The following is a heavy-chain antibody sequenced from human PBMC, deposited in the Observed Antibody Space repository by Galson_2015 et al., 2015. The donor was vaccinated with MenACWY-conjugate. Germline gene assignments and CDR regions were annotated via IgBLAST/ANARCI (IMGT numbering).Heavy chain of an antibody. J-gene: IGHJ4*02. CDR3: AKSMTILDD. Sequence: LILSCAASGFIFSSHSMNWVRQAPGRGLEWISYISSSSTSINYADSVRGRFTISRNNAKNSLYLQMNSLRDEDTAVYYCAKSMTILDDWGQGTLVTVSS. V-gene: IGHV3-48*02. CDR2: ISSSSTSI. D-gene: IGHD4/OR15-4a*01. CDR1: GFIFSSHS.